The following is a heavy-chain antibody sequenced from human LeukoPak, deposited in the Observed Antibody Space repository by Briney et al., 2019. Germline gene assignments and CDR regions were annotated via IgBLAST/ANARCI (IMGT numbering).Heavy chain of an antibody. CDR3: ARDSGSYYNDGPVDY. CDR2: ISSSSSYI. CDR1: GFTFSSYS. J-gene: IGHJ4*02. Sequence: PGGSLRLSCTASGFTFSSYSMNWVRQAPGKGLEWVSSISSSSSYIYYADSVKGRFTISRDNAKNSLYLQMNSLRAEDTAVYYCARDSGSYYNDGPVDYWGQGTLVTVSS. D-gene: IGHD3-10*01. V-gene: IGHV3-21*01.